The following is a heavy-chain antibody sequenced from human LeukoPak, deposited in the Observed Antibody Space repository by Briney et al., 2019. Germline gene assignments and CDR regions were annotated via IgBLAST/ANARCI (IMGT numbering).Heavy chain of an antibody. CDR3: ARDPTWGYYFDY. CDR2: ISSSGSTI. CDR1: GFTFSDYY. D-gene: IGHD3-16*01. J-gene: IGHJ4*02. Sequence: PGGSLRLSCAASGFTFSDYYMSWIRQAPGKGLEWVSYISSSGSTIYYADSVKGRFTISRDNAKNSPYLQMNSLRAEDTAVYYCARDPTWGYYFDYWGQGTLVTVSS. V-gene: IGHV3-11*01.